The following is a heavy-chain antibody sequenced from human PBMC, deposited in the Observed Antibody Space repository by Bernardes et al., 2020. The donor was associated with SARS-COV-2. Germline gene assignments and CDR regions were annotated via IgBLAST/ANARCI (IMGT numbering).Heavy chain of an antibody. Sequence: GGSLRLSCAVSGFTFSSYAMNWVRQAPGRGLEWVANIWPSSEYTYYPLSLTGRFIISRDNGDNTLFLHMRNLTVGDTATYYCARGGIRGRIVSHVDPWGRGALVSVSS. J-gene: IGHJ5*02. D-gene: IGHD2-15*01. CDR3: ARGGIRGRIVSHVDP. V-gene: IGHV3-33*01. CDR1: GFTFSSYA. CDR2: IWPSSEYT.